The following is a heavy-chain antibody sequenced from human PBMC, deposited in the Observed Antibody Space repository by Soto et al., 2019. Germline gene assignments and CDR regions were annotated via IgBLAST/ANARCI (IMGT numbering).Heavy chain of an antibody. V-gene: IGHV3-48*04. Sequence: GGSLRLSCAASGFTFSSYSMNWVRQAPGKGLEWVSYISSSSSTIYYADSVKGRFTISRDNAKNSLYLQMNSLRAEDTAVYYCASGGYDSYYYYYMDVWGKGTTVTVSS. CDR2: ISSSSSTI. CDR1: GFTFSSYS. J-gene: IGHJ6*03. CDR3: ASGGYDSYYYYYMDV. D-gene: IGHD5-12*01.